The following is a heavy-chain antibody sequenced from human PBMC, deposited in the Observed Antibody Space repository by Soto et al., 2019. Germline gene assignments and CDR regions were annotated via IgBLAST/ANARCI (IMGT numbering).Heavy chain of an antibody. D-gene: IGHD2-15*01. V-gene: IGHV5-51*01. CDR2: IYPGDSDT. CDR1: GYSFTSYW. J-gene: IGHJ6*02. Sequence: GEALKISWKGSGYSFTSYWIGWVRQMPGKGLELMGIIYPGDSDTRYSPSFQGQVTISADKSIITAYLQWSSLKASDTAMYYCARHDFRVVAAPSQTENYCHYGMDXWGQVTTLTVS. CDR3: ARHDFRVVAAPSQTENYCHYGMDX.